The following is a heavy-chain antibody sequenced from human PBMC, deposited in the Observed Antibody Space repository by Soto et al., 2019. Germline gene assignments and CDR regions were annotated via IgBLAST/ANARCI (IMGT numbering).Heavy chain of an antibody. CDR2: INPNGGST. V-gene: IGHV1-46*01. Sequence: ASVKVSCKASGYIFINYYIHWVRQAPGQGLEWIGIINPNGGSTNYAQKFRGRVTMARDTSTSTVYMDLSSLRSDDTAVYYCARDRHYDILTGYLDYYGMDVWGQGTTVTVSS. J-gene: IGHJ6*02. CDR1: GYIFINYY. CDR3: ARDRHYDILTGYLDYYGMDV. D-gene: IGHD3-9*01.